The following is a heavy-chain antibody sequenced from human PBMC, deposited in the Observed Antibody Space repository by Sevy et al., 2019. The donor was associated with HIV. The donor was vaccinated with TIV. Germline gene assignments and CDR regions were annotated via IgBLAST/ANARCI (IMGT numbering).Heavy chain of an antibody. Sequence: GGSLRLSCAASGFTFSKYSMSWVRQPPGKGLEWVSTLSFGCGEINYADSVKGWFTISRDNSKSSVYLQMSNLRPEDTAVYYCAREGCTKPHDYWGQGTLVTVSS. CDR1: GFTFSKYS. D-gene: IGHD2-8*01. CDR2: LSFGCGEI. V-gene: IGHV3-23*01. J-gene: IGHJ4*02. CDR3: AREGCTKPHDY.